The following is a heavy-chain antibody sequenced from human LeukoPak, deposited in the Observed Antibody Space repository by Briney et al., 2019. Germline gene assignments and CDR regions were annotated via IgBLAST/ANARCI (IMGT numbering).Heavy chain of an antibody. J-gene: IGHJ4*02. D-gene: IGHD5-12*01. CDR2: IIPIFCTS. Sequence: GASVKVSFKASVWTFSSYAISWVRQAPGQGLEWMGGIIPIFCTSNYAQKFQGRVTITADEFTSTAYMELSSLRSEDTAVYYCARDVGSGYSGYTGIFDYWGQGTLVTVSS. V-gene: IGHV1-69*13. CDR3: ARDVGSGYSGYTGIFDY. CDR1: VWTFSSYA.